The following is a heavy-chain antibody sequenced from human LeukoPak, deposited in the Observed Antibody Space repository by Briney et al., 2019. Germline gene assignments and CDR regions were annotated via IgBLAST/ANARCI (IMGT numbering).Heavy chain of an antibody. Sequence: GGSLRLSCAASGFTLSNYAMSWVRQPPGKGLEWVSAISGTGGSTYYADSMEARFTISRNNYKNTLYLQMNSLRAEDTAIYYCAKDRSDNSTWYLGDYWGQGTLVAVSS. CDR3: AKDRSDNSTWYLGDY. D-gene: IGHD6-13*01. CDR2: ISGTGGST. V-gene: IGHV3-23*01. J-gene: IGHJ4*02. CDR1: GFTLSNYA.